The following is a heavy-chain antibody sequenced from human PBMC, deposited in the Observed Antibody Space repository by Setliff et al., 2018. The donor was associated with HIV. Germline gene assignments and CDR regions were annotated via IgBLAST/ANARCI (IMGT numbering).Heavy chain of an antibody. CDR3: VKARVDGDYYYYYYMDV. Sequence: LRLSCSASGFTFSSYAMHWVRQAPGKGLEYVSAISSNGGSTYYADSVKGRFTISRDNSKNTLYLQMCSLRAEDTAVYYCVKARVDGDYYYYYYMDVWGKGTTVTVSS. J-gene: IGHJ6*03. CDR2: ISSNGGST. D-gene: IGHD4-17*01. CDR1: GFTFSSYA. V-gene: IGHV3-64D*09.